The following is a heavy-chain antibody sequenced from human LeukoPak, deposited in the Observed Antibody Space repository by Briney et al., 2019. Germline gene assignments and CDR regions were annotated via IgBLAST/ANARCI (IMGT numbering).Heavy chain of an antibody. V-gene: IGHV3-23*01. CDR1: GFTFSSYA. CDR2: ISGSGGST. Sequence: PGGSLRLSCAASGFTFSSYAMSWVRQAPGKGLEWVSAISGSGGSTYYADSVKGRFTISRDNSKNTLYLQMNSLRAEDTAVYYCVKGRIAWIQLWLTWGQGTLVTVSS. D-gene: IGHD5-18*01. J-gene: IGHJ5*02. CDR3: VKGRIAWIQLWLT.